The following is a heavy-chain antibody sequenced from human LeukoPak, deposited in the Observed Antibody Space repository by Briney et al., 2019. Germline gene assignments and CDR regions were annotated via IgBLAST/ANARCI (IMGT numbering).Heavy chain of an antibody. Sequence: GGSLRLSCAASGLTFSNYWMTWVRQAPGKGLEWVASINQYGSEKYYVDSAKGRFTISRDNAKNSVSLQMNSLRVEDTAVYFCARSLGDDWGQGTLVTVSS. D-gene: IGHD3-16*01. CDR2: INQYGSEK. J-gene: IGHJ4*02. CDR1: GLTFSNYW. V-gene: IGHV3-7*01. CDR3: ARSLGDD.